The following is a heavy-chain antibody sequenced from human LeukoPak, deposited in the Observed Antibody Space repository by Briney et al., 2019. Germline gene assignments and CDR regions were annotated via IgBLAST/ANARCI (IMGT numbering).Heavy chain of an antibody. CDR1: GYTFTTYD. D-gene: IGHD5-18*01. CDR3: ARGKRARGYSYGSDPYYFDY. CDR2: MNPTGGNE. V-gene: IGHV1-8*01. J-gene: IGHJ4*02. Sequence: ASVKVSCKASGYTFTTYDINWGRQATGQRLEERGWMNPTGGNEGHAQKFQGRVTLTRNTSISTAYMELSSLSSEDTAVYYCARGKRARGYSYGSDPYYFDYWGQGTLGTVSS.